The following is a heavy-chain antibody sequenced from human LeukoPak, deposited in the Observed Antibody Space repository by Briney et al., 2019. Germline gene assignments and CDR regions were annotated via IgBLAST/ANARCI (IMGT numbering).Heavy chain of an antibody. CDR1: GFTFSSYG. Sequence: GGSLPLSCAASGFTFSSYGMQWVRQAPGKGLEWVAVISYDGSNKYYADSVKGRFTISRDNSKNTLYLQMNSLRADDTAVYYCAKFSTSYYGSGSYPHDYWGQGTLVTGSS. V-gene: IGHV3-30*18. CDR3: AKFSTSYYGSGSYPHDY. CDR2: ISYDGSNK. J-gene: IGHJ4*02. D-gene: IGHD3-10*01.